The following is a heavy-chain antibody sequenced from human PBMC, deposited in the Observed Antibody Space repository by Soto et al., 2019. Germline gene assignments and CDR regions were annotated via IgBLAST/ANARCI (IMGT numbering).Heavy chain of an antibody. CDR1: GYSFTSYW. CDR3: ATLTSGYSLCLVPPLYYYYGMDV. V-gene: IGHV5-10-1*01. Sequence: GESLKISCKGSGYSFTSYWISWVRQMPGKGLEWMGRIDPSDSYTNYSPSFQGHVTISADKSISTAYLQWSSLKASDTAMYYCATLTSGYSLCLVPPLYYYYGMDVWGQGTTVTVSS. J-gene: IGHJ6*02. CDR2: IDPSDSYT. D-gene: IGHD5-18*01.